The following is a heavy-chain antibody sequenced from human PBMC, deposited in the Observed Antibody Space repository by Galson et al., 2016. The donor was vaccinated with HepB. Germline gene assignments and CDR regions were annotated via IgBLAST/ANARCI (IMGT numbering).Heavy chain of an antibody. J-gene: IGHJ1*01. V-gene: IGHV1-69*13. CDR1: GGSFSTYT. D-gene: IGHD6-6*01. CDR3: ARDRPGIAALFAS. CDR2: IIPIFGAA. Sequence: SVKVSCKASGGSFSTYTTSWLRQAPGQGPEWMGGIIPIFGAANYAQKFQGRVTMTADESTSTAYMELTSLGSEDTAVYYCARDRPGIAALFASWGQGTLVTVSS.